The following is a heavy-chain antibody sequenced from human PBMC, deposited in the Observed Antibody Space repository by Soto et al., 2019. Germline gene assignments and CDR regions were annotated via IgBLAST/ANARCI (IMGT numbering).Heavy chain of an antibody. CDR2: ISGSGGTT. Sequence: EVQLLESGGGLVQPGGSLRLSCAASGFTFSSYAMSWVRQAPGKGLEWVSVISGSGGTTYYADSVKGRFTISRDNXKTTLYLQMNSLRAEDTAVYYCAKPFYTSGSRVDYWGQGTLVTVSS. V-gene: IGHV3-23*01. CDR1: GFTFSSYA. CDR3: AKPFYTSGSRVDY. D-gene: IGHD6-19*01. J-gene: IGHJ4*02.